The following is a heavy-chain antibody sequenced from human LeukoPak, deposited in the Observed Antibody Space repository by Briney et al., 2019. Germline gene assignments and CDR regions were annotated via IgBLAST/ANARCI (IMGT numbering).Heavy chain of an antibody. Sequence: VASVKVSCKASGYTFTGYYMHWVRQAPGQGLEWMGWINPNSGGTNYAQKFQGRVTMTRDTSISTAYMELSRLRSDDTAVYYCARELCGGDCYSDDLSAFDYWGQGTLVTVSS. CDR3: ARELCGGDCYSDDLSAFDY. CDR2: INPNSGGT. D-gene: IGHD2-21*02. CDR1: GYTFTGYY. V-gene: IGHV1-2*02. J-gene: IGHJ4*02.